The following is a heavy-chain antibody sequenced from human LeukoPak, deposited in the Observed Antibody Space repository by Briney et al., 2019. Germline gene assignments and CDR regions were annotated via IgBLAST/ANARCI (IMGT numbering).Heavy chain of an antibody. CDR3: AKDTTVVTWDFFDY. Sequence: GGSLRLSCAASGFTFSSYSMNWVRQAPGKGLEWVSYISTSSSTIYYADSVKGRFTISRDNSKNTLYLQMNSLRAEDTAVYYCAKDTTVVTWDFFDYWGQGTLVTVSS. V-gene: IGHV3-48*01. J-gene: IGHJ4*02. D-gene: IGHD4-23*01. CDR1: GFTFSSYS. CDR2: ISTSSSTI.